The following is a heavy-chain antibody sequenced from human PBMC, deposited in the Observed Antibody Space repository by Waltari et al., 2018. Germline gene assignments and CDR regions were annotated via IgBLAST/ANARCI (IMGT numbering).Heavy chain of an antibody. CDR2: ITWNSNNI. CDR3: AKGHSGSYGLDY. D-gene: IGHD1-26*01. CDR1: GSTFEDYA. Sequence: EIQLVESGGGLAQPGRSLRLACAAYGSTFEDYAMHWVRQTPGKGWGWVSGITWNSNNIGYADSVKGRFTISRDNAKKSLYLQMNSLRTEDTALYYCAKGHSGSYGLDYWGQGTPVTVSS. V-gene: IGHV3-9*01. J-gene: IGHJ4*02.